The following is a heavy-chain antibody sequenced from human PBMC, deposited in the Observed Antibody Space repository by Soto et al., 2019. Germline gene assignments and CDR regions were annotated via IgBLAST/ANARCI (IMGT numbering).Heavy chain of an antibody. V-gene: IGHV3-23*01. Sequence: GGSLRLSCAASGFTFSSYAMSWVRQAPGKGLEWVSSISGSGGRTYYADSVKGRFTISRDNSKNTLYLQMNSLRTEDTAVYYCAQGGSSGSALDIWGQGTMVTVSS. D-gene: IGHD6-6*01. CDR1: GFTFSSYA. CDR2: ISGSGGRT. CDR3: AQGGSSGSALDI. J-gene: IGHJ3*02.